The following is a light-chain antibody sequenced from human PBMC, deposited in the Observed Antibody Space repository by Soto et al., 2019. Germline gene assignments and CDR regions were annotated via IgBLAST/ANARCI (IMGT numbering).Light chain of an antibody. J-gene: IGKJ2*01. CDR2: DAS. V-gene: IGKV3-11*01. Sequence: EIVLTQSPATLSLSPGERATLSCRASQSVSSYLAWYQQKPGQAPRLLIYDASNRATGIPARSRGSGSGTGFTLTLSSLEPEDFAVYYCQQRSNWPPATFGQGTKLEIK. CDR1: QSVSSY. CDR3: QQRSNWPPAT.